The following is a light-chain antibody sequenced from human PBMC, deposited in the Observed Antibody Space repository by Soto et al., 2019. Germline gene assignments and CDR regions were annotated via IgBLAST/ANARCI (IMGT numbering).Light chain of an antibody. V-gene: IGKV3-15*01. J-gene: IGKJ4*01. CDR3: QQYNNWPPLT. CDR1: RSVSSN. CDR2: GAS. Sequence: IVMTQSPATLSVSPGGRATLSCRASRSVSSNLAWYQQRPGQAPRLLIYGASTRATGIPARFSGSGSGTEFTLTISSLQSEDSAVYYCQQYNNWPPLTFGGGTKVEIK.